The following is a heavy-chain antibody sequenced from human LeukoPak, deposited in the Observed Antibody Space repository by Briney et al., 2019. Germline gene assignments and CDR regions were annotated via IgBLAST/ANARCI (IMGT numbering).Heavy chain of an antibody. CDR3: AKDSPPGYSSSWYV. V-gene: IGHV3-30*18. J-gene: IGHJ4*02. Sequence: GGSLRLSCVAPGFTFSSYVMHWVRQAPGKGLEWVALISYDENKKYYTESVKGRFTISRDNSKRTLYLHMNSLSAEDSAVYYCAKDSPPGYSSSWYVWGQGTLVTVSS. CDR2: ISYDENKK. CDR1: GFTFSSYV. D-gene: IGHD6-13*01.